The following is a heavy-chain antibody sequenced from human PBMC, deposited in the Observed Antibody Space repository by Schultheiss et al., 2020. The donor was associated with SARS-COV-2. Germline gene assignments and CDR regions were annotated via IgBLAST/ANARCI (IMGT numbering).Heavy chain of an antibody. CDR1: GFTVSSNY. J-gene: IGHJ6*02. CDR3: ASLGNMDV. Sequence: GESLKISCAASGFTVSSNYMSWVRQAPGKGLEWVSVIYSGDSTFYADSVKGRFTISRDDSKNTLYLQLNSLRAEDTAVYYCASLGNMDVWGQGTTVTVSS. V-gene: IGHV3-53*01. D-gene: IGHD7-27*01. CDR2: IYSGDST.